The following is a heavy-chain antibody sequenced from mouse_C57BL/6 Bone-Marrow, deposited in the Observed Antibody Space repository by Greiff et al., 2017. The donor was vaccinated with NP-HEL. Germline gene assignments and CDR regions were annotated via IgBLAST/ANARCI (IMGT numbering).Heavy chain of an antibody. J-gene: IGHJ1*03. V-gene: IGHV5-17*01. D-gene: IGHD1-1*01. CDR2: ISSGSSTI. CDR3: ARDYYGSSWYFDV. CDR1: GFTFSDYG. Sequence: EVKLVESGGGLVKPGGSLKLSCAASGFTFSDYGMHWVRQAPEKGLEWVAYISSGSSTIYYADTVKGRFTISRDNAKNTLFLQMTSLRSEDTAMYYCARDYYGSSWYFDVWGTGTTVTVSS.